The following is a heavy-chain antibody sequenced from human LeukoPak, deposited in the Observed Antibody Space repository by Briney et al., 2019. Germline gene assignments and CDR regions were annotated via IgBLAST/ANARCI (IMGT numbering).Heavy chain of an antibody. CDR2: IYTSGST. J-gene: IGHJ3*02. CDR1: GGSISSGSYY. V-gene: IGHV4-61*02. D-gene: IGHD5-18*01. Sequence: SQTLSLTCTISGGSISSGSYYWSWIRQPAGKGLEWIGRIYTSGSTNYNPSLKSRVTMSVDTSKNQFSLKLSSVTAADTAVYYCASGWIQYAFDIWGQGTMVTVSS. CDR3: ASGWIQYAFDI.